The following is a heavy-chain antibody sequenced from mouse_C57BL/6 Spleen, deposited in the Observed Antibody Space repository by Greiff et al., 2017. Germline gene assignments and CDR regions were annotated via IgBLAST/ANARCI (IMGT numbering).Heavy chain of an antibody. CDR2: IRLKSDNYAT. D-gene: IGHD2-5*01. V-gene: IGHV6-3*01. CDR3: TGSNYVFDY. CDR1: GFTFSNYW. Sequence: EVKLMESGGGLVQPGGSMKLSCVASGFTFSNYWMNWVRQSPEKGLEWVAQIRLKSDNYATHYAESVKGRFTISRDDSKSSVYLQMNNLRAEDTGIYYCTGSNYVFDYWGQGTTLTVSS. J-gene: IGHJ2*01.